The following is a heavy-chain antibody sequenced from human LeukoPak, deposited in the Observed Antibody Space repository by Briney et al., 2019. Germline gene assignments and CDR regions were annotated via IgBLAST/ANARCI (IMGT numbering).Heavy chain of an antibody. CDR2: INHRGST. Sequence: SETLSLTCAVCGGSFSGYYWSWIRQPAGKGLEGMGEINHRGSTSYNPSLKSRVTISGDTSKNQFSLKLAYVTAANTAVYYFSRAFLVERATDLENWCDPWGQGTLVTVSS. CDR3: SRAFLVERATDLENWCDP. D-gene: IGHD5-24*01. CDR1: GGSFSGYY. J-gene: IGHJ5*02. V-gene: IGHV4-34*01.